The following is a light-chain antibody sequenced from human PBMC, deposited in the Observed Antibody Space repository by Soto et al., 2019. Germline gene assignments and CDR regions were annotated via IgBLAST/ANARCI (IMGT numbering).Light chain of an antibody. CDR3: QQYYSTPYT. J-gene: IGKJ2*01. CDR2: WAS. V-gene: IGKV4-1*01. CDR1: QSVLYSSNNKNY. Sequence: DIVMTQSPDSLAVSLGERATINCKSSQSVLYSSNNKNYLAWYQQKPGQPPKLRIYWASTRESGVPDRFSGSGSGTDFTLTISSLQAEDVDVYYCQQYYSTPYTFGQGTKLEIK.